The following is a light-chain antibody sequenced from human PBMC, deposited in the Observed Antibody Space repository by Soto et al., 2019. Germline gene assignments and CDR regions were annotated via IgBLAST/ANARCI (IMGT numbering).Light chain of an antibody. CDR3: QQRSNWTLT. Sequence: EIVLTQSPATLSLSPGERATLSCRATESLSSYLAWYQQKPGQAPRLLIYDASNRATGIPARFSGSGSGTDFTLTISSLEPEDFAIYYCQQRSNWTLTFGQGTKVDIK. V-gene: IGKV3-11*01. CDR2: DAS. J-gene: IGKJ1*01. CDR1: ESLSSY.